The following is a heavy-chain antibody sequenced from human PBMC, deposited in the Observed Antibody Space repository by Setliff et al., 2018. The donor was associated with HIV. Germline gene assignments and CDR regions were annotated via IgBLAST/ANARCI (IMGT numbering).Heavy chain of an antibody. CDR2: IFTSGSA. D-gene: IGHD3-9*01. J-gene: IGHJ4*02. V-gene: IGHV4-61*02. CDR1: GGSISSTSHY. Sequence: SETLSLTCTVSGGSISSTSHYWTWIRQPAEKGLEWLGRIFTSGSASYNPSLESRVTFSVDTSKNQFALKLTSVTAADTAVYYCARAFYGISAGYYYFDVWCQGALVTVSS. CDR3: ARAFYGISAGYYYFDV.